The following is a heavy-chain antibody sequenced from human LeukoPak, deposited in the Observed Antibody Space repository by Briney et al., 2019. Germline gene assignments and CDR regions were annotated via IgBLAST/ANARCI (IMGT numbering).Heavy chain of an antibody. CDR1: GFIFSSYS. J-gene: IGHJ4*02. D-gene: IGHD3-22*01. V-gene: IGHV3-48*01. Sequence: PGGSLRLSCAASGFIFSSYSMNWVRRAPGKGLEWVSYITSSSSTIYYADSVKGRFTISRDNAKNSLYLQMNSLRAEDTAVYYCASQKENFYDSSGSNWGQGTLVTVSS. CDR2: ITSSSSTI. CDR3: ASQKENFYDSSGSN.